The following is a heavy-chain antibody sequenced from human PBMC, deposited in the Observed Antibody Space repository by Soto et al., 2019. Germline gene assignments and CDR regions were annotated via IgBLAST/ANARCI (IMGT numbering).Heavy chain of an antibody. CDR1: GFTFSSYA. Sequence: EVQLLESGGGLVQPGGSLRLSCAASGFTFSSYAMSWFRQAPGKGLEWVSAISGSGGSTYYADSVKGRFTISRDNSKNTLYLQMNSLRAEDTAVYYCAKVRYYYDSSCYYYELYYFDYWGQGTLVTVSS. J-gene: IGHJ4*02. V-gene: IGHV3-23*01. CDR2: ISGSGGST. D-gene: IGHD3-22*01. CDR3: AKVRYYYDSSCYYYELYYFDY.